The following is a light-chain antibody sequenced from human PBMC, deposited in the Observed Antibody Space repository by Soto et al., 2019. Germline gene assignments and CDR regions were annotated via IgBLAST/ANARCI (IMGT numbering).Light chain of an antibody. V-gene: IGLV2-14*01. Sequence: QSALTQPASVSGSPGQSITISCTGTSSDVGGYNYVSWYQQHPGKAPKAMIYEVSNRPSGVSYRFSGSKSGDTASLTISGLQAEDEAIYYCASKTTSSTVLFGGGTKVTVL. CDR3: ASKTTSSTVL. J-gene: IGLJ2*01. CDR1: SSDVGGYNY. CDR2: EVS.